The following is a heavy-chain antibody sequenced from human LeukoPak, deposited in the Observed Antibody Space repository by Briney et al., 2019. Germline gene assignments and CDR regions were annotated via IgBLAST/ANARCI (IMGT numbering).Heavy chain of an antibody. CDR1: GYTFTGYY. V-gene: IGHV1-2*02. Sequence: VASVKVSCKASGYTFTGYYMHWVRQAPGQGLEWMGWINPNSGGTNYAQKFQGRVTMTRDTSISTAYMELSRLRSDDTAVYYCAKTYYYDSSGYYSVGAFDIWGQGTMVTVSS. J-gene: IGHJ3*02. CDR2: INPNSGGT. D-gene: IGHD3-22*01. CDR3: AKTYYYDSSGYYSVGAFDI.